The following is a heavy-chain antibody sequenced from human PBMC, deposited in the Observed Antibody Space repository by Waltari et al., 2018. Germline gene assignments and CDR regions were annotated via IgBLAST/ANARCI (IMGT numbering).Heavy chain of an antibody. V-gene: IGHV3-30*02. CDR2: IWFDGSDK. J-gene: IGHJ4*02. CDR3: AKDAFGNTYLDF. D-gene: IGHD2-2*02. CDR1: GFPFSYFG. Sequence: QVNLVESGGGVVQPGGSLRLSFSTSGFPFSYFGMHWVRQAPGKGLEGVALIWFDGSDKFYADSVRGRFTISRDNSARTLYLDMDSLRLDDTAMYYCAKDAFGNTYLDFWGQGTLVTVSS.